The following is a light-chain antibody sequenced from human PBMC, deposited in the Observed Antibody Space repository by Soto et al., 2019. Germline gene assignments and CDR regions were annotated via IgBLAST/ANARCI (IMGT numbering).Light chain of an antibody. CDR2: DSP. J-gene: IGKJ4*01. CDR3: QQRSNWPLT. Sequence: EIVLTQSPATLSLSPGERATLSCRASQSVRSYLAWYQQKIGQAPRLLIYDSPNRATCIPARFSGSGSGTDFTLTMSSREPEDFAVYYCQQRSNWPLTFGGGTKVEIK. CDR1: QSVRSY. V-gene: IGKV3-11*01.